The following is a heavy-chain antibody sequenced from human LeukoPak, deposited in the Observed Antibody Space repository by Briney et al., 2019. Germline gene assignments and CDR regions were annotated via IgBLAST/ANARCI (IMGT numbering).Heavy chain of an antibody. CDR2: INHSGST. Sequence: PSETLSLTCAVYGGSFSGYYWSWIRQPPGKGLEWIGEINHSGSTNYNPSLKSRVTISVDTSKNQFSLKLSSVTAADTAVYYCARGFWIVAAPTDWGQGTLVTVSS. V-gene: IGHV4-34*01. CDR1: GGSFSGYY. J-gene: IGHJ4*02. D-gene: IGHD6-13*01. CDR3: ARGFWIVAAPTD.